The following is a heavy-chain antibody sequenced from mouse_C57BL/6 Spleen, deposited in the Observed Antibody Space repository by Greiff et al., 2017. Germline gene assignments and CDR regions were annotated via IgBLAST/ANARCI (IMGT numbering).Heavy chain of an antibody. CDR2: FYPGSGSI. D-gene: IGHD1-1*01. J-gene: IGHJ3*01. CDR1: GYTFTEYS. Sequence: VKLQESGAELVKPGASVKLSCKASGYTFTEYSIHWVKQRSGQGLEWIGWFYPGSGSIKYNEKFKDKATLTADKSSSTVYMELSRLTSEYSAVYVCARHEEDYYGSGYAWVADWGQGTLVTVAA. V-gene: IGHV1-62-2*01. CDR3: ARHEEDYYGSGYAWVAD.